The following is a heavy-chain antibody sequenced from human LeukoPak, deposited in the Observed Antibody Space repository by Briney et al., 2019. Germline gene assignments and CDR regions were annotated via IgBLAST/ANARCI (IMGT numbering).Heavy chain of an antibody. V-gene: IGHV3-74*01. CDR3: TSDRVYFGLDV. Sequence: QPGGSLRLSCAASGFTFSSYWMHWVRQGPGKGLVWFSRIKSDGSDITYADSVKGRFTISRDNAKNTLYLQMNSLRAEDTAVYYCTSDRVYFGLDVWGQGTTVTVSS. J-gene: IGHJ6*02. CDR2: IKSDGSDI. CDR1: GFTFSSYW.